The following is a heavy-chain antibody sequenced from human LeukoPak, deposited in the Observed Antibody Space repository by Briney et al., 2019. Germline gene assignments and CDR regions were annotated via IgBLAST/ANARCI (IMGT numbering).Heavy chain of an antibody. CDR3: ASVGSSSSKHYYYMDV. CDR2: IYTSGST. V-gene: IGHV4-4*07. J-gene: IGHJ6*03. CDR1: GGSISSYY. Sequence: SETLSLTCTVSGGSISSYYWSWIRQPAGKGLEWIGRIYTSGSTNYNPSLKSRVTMSVDTSKNQFSLKLSSVTAADTAVYYCASVGSSSSKHYYYMDVWGKGTTVPVSS. D-gene: IGHD6-6*01.